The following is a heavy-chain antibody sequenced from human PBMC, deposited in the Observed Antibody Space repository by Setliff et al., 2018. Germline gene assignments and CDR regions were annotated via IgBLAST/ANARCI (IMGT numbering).Heavy chain of an antibody. Sequence: PSETLSLTCTVSGGSISSGTFYWTWLRQPAGKGLEWIGHIYSSGNINYNPSLKSRVTISVDTSKNQFSLKLSSVTAADTAVYFCARDNTIVGATDYWGQGTLVTVS. J-gene: IGHJ4*02. V-gene: IGHV4-61*09. CDR3: ARDNTIVGATDY. CDR2: IYSSGNI. CDR1: GGSISSGTFY. D-gene: IGHD1-26*01.